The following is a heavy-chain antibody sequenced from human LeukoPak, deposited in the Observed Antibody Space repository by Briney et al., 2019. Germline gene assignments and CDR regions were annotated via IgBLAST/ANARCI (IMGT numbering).Heavy chain of an antibody. J-gene: IGHJ4*02. D-gene: IGHD1-26*01. Sequence: PGGSLRLSCAASGFTFSSYAMSWVRQAPGKGLEWVSAISGSGGSTYYADSVKGRFTISRDNSKNTLYLQMNSLRAEDMAVYYCAKVARKWELSDYFDYWGQGTLVTVSS. V-gene: IGHV3-23*01. CDR2: ISGSGGST. CDR3: AKVARKWELSDYFDY. CDR1: GFTFSSYA.